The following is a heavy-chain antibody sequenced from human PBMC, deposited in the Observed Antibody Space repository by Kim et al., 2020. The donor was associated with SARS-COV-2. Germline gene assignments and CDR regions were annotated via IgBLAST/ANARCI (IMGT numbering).Heavy chain of an antibody. CDR3: ARDLFRGRIYYYGMDV. CDR2: ISYDGSNK. J-gene: IGHJ6*02. D-gene: IGHD3-16*01. V-gene: IGHV3-30-3*01. CDR1: GFTFSSYA. Sequence: GGSLRLSCAASGFTFSSYAMHWVRQAPGKGLEWVAVISYDGSNKYYADSVKGRFTISRDNSKNTLYLQMNSLRAEDTAVYYCARDLFRGRIYYYGMDVWGQGTTVTVSS.